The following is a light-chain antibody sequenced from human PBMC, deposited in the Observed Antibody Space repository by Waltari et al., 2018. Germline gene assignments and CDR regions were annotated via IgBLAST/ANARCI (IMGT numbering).Light chain of an antibody. CDR3: SSYTSSSTYV. J-gene: IGLJ1*01. CDR2: EVS. CDR1: SSDVGCYYY. Sequence: QSALPQPASVSGSPGQAITISCTGTSSDVGCYYYVLWYQQHPGKAPKLMIYEVSHRPSGVSNRCSGSKSGNTASLTISGLQAEDEADYYCSSYTSSSTYVFGTGTKVTVL. V-gene: IGLV2-14*01.